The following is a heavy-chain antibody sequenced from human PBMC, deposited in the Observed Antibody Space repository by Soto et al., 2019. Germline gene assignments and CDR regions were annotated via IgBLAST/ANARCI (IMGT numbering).Heavy chain of an antibody. CDR3: ARHGPPPSYYDILTGYYLEYFQH. D-gene: IGHD3-9*01. CDR1: GYNFTTYW. J-gene: IGHJ1*01. V-gene: IGHV5-51*01. CDR2: IFPPDSDT. Sequence: PGESLKISCKGSGYNFTTYWIAWVRQMPRKGLEWMGIIFPPDSDTKYSPSFQGQVTISADKSISTAYLQWSSLKASDTAMYYCARHGPPPSYYDILTGYYLEYFQHWGQGTLVTVSS.